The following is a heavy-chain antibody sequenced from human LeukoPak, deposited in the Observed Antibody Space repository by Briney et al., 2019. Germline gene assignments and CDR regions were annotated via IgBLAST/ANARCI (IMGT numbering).Heavy chain of an antibody. CDR1: GGSFSGYY. J-gene: IGHJ4*02. CDR2: IYDSGST. D-gene: IGHD3-16*01. Sequence: PSETLSLTCAVYGGSFSGYYWSWIRQPPGKGLEWIGSIYDSGSTYYNPSLKSRVTISVDTSKNQFSLKLNSVTAADTAVYYCARHYGLWGQGTLVTVSS. CDR3: ARHYGL. V-gene: IGHV4-34*01.